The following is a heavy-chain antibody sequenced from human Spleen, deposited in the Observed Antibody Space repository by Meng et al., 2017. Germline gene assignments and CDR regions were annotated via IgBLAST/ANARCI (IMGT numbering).Heavy chain of an antibody. Sequence: QVQLVQSGAEVKKPGASVKVSCEASGYTFTGYWLHWVRQAPGQGLEWMGVINPSGGSTSYAQKFQGRLTMTRDTSTSTVYMQLTSLRSEDTAVYYCTREGWTAAVAEPYFDYWGQGTLVTVSS. CDR1: GYTFTGYW. CDR3: TREGWTAAVAEPYFDY. CDR2: INPSGGST. J-gene: IGHJ4*02. V-gene: IGHV1-46*03. D-gene: IGHD6-19*01.